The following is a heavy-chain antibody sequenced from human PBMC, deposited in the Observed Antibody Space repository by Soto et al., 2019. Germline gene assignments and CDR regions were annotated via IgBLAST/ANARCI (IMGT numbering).Heavy chain of an antibody. J-gene: IGHJ4*02. Sequence: SETLSLTCTVSGGSISSYYWSWIRQPPGKGLEWIGYIYYSGSTNYNPSRKSRVTISVDTSKNQFSLKLSSVTAADTAVYYCARTEGYNQKDFDYRGEGTLVTVSS. V-gene: IGHV4-59*01. D-gene: IGHD1-1*01. CDR3: ARTEGYNQKDFDY. CDR2: IYYSGST. CDR1: GGSISSYY.